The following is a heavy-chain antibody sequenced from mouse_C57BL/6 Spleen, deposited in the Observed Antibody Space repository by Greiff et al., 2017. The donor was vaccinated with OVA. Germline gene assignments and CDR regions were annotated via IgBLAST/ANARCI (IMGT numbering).Heavy chain of an antibody. J-gene: IGHJ2*01. Sequence: EVQLQESGAELVKPGASVKLSCTASGFNIKDYYMHWVRQRTEQGLEWIGRIDPEDGETKYAPKFQGKATITADTSSNTAYLQLSSLTSEDTAVYYCASITTVVATDYFDYWGQGTTLTVSS. CDR3: ASITTVVATDYFDY. D-gene: IGHD1-1*01. CDR2: IDPEDGET. CDR1: GFNIKDYY. V-gene: IGHV14-2*01.